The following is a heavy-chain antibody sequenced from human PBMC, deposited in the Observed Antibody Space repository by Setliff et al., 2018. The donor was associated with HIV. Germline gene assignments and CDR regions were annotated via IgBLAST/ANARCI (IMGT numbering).Heavy chain of an antibody. CDR1: GYSISSGYY. CDR3: ARSRIRGYYDTSPAMAFDI. V-gene: IGHV4-38-2*02. Sequence: SETLSLTCSVSGYSISSGYYWGWIRQPPGKGLEWIGSIYHSGSTFYNPSLKSRIVISLDTSKKQFSLHFYSVTAADTAVYYCARSRIRGYYDTSPAMAFDIWGQGTMVTVSS. J-gene: IGHJ3*02. D-gene: IGHD3-22*01. CDR2: IYHSGST.